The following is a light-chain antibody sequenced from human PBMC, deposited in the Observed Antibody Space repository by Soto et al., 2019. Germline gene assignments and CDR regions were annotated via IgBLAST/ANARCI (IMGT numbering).Light chain of an antibody. J-gene: IGLJ2*01. V-gene: IGLV1-44*01. Sequence: QSVLTQPPSASGTSGQSVTISCSGSSSNIGVNTVSWYQQLPGTAPKLLIQNNNQRPSGVPDRFSGSKSGTSASLVLSGLQSYDEAEYYCAAWDDSLNGVLFGGGTKVTVL. CDR1: SSNIGVNT. CDR3: AAWDDSLNGVL. CDR2: NNN.